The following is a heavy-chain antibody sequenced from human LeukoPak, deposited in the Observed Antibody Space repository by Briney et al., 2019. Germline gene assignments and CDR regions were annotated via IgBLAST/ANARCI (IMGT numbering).Heavy chain of an antibody. CDR1: GFTFSSHS. V-gene: IGHV3-74*01. J-gene: IGHJ5*02. CDR2: INSDGSST. CDR3: ARGGDGSRNYYNWFDP. D-gene: IGHD3-10*01. Sequence: GGSLRLSCAASGFTFSSHSMNWVRQAPGKGLVWVSRINSDGSSTSYADSVKGRFTISRDNAKNTLYLQMNSLRAEDTAVYYCARGGDGSRNYYNWFDPWGQGTLVTVSS.